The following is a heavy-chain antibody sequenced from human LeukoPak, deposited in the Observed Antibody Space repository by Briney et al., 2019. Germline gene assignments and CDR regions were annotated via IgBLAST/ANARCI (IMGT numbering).Heavy chain of an antibody. J-gene: IGHJ4*02. D-gene: IGHD2-2*01. CDR3: AKDSCSSTSCYRGVDY. Sequence: GGSLRLSCAASGFTFSSYAMSWVRQAPGKGLEWVSAISNSGGSTYYADSVKGRFTISRDNSKNTLNLQMNSLRAEDTAVYYCAKDSCSSTSCYRGVDYWGQGTLVTVSS. CDR1: GFTFSSYA. CDR2: ISNSGGST. V-gene: IGHV3-23*01.